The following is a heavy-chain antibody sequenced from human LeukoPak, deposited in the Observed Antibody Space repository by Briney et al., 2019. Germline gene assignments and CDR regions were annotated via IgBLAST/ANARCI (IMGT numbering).Heavy chain of an antibody. J-gene: IGHJ5*02. CDR2: ISGSGSNT. Sequence: GGSLRLSCAASGFTFSSYALSWVRQAPGKGLEWVSGISGSGSNTFYADSVKGRFTISRDNSKNMLYLQMNSLRADDTAVYYCAKGSGLPGSAWFDPWGQGTLVTVSS. V-gene: IGHV3-23*01. D-gene: IGHD3-10*01. CDR1: GFTFSSYA. CDR3: AKGSGLPGSAWFDP.